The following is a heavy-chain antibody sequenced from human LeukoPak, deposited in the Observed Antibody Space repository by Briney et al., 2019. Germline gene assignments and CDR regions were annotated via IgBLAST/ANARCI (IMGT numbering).Heavy chain of an antibody. D-gene: IGHD1-14*01. CDR1: GGSLSSSRYY. CDR2: IYYSEST. V-gene: IGHV4-39*01. CDR3: ARPEASAGHFDY. J-gene: IGHJ4*02. Sequence: SETLSLTCTVSGGSLSSSRYYWGWIRQPPGRGLEWIGIIYYSESTYYNPSPNSRVTISVHTSKNHFSLKLSSVTAADTAVYYCARPEASAGHFDYGGQGTLVTVSS.